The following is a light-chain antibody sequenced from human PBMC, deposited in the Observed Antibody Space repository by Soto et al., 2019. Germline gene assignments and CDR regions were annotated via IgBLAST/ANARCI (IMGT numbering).Light chain of an antibody. V-gene: IGKV3-20*01. J-gene: IGKJ4*01. Sequence: EIVMTQSPATLSVSPGERATLSCRAGESISNNLAWYQQKHGQAPGLLIYGASNRATGIPDRFSGSGSGTDFTLTISRLEPEDFAVYYCQQYGTSVTFGGGTKVDIK. CDR1: ESISNN. CDR3: QQYGTSVT. CDR2: GAS.